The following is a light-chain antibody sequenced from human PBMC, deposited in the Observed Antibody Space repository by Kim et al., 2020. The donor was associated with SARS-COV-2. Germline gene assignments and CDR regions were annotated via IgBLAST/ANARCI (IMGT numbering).Light chain of an antibody. J-gene: IGKJ1*01. CDR1: QSVSSN. CDR3: QQYNNWPRT. V-gene: IGKV3-15*01. Sequence: EIVMTQSPATLSVSPGERATLSCRASQSVSSNLAWYQQKPGQAPRLLIYGASTRATGIPARFSGSGSGTEFTLTISSLQPEDFAVYYCQQYNNWPRTFGQGTKVVIK. CDR2: GAS.